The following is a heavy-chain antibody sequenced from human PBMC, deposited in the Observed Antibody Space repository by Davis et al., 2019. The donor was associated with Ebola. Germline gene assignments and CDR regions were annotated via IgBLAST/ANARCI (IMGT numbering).Heavy chain of an antibody. CDR3: AREIPAVVTTGFDY. V-gene: IGHV3-21*01. Sequence: GESLKISCAASGFTFSSYSMNWVRQAPGKGLEWVSSISSSSSYIYYADSVKGRFTISRDNAKNSLYLQMNSLRAEDTAVYYCAREIPAVVTTGFDYWGQGTLVTVSS. CDR2: ISSSSSYI. CDR1: GFTFSSYS. D-gene: IGHD2-21*02. J-gene: IGHJ4*02.